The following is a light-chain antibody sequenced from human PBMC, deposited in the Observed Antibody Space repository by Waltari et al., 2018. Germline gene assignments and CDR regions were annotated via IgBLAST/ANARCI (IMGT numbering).Light chain of an antibody. CDR2: GPS. CDR3: QQCGSSPFT. J-gene: IGKJ2*01. CDR1: QSVSIHN. Sequence: EIVLTQSPATLSLSPGERATLPCRARQSVSIHNLAWYQQKPGQAPRRLLYGPSSRGTGIPDRFSGSGSGTDFTLTISRLEPGDFAVYFCQQCGSSPFTFGQGTTVEIK. V-gene: IGKV3-20*01.